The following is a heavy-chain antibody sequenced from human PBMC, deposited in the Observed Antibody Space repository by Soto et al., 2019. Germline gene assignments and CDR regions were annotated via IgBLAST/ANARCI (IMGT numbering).Heavy chain of an antibody. CDR3: ARDLQVRGVIIKGSRFDY. CDR1: GYTYTSHP. J-gene: IGHJ4*02. D-gene: IGHD3-10*01. Sequence: SPLQRYRKASGYTYTSHPSGWVLHDQGQRLEWMGWINAGNGDKKYSQKFQRRVTITRDTSASTAYMELSSVRSEDTAVYYCARDLQVRGVIIKGSRFDYWGQGTLVTVSS. CDR2: INAGNGDK. V-gene: IGHV1-3*01.